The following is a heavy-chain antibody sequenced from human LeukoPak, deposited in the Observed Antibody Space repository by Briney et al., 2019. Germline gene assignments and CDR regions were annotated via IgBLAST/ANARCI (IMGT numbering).Heavy chain of an antibody. CDR3: ARGSFRFGVVT. CDR1: GFTFSSYS. V-gene: IGHV4-34*01. Sequence: GSLRLSCAASGFTFSSYSMNWVRQAPGKGLEWIGEINHSGSTNYNPSLKSRVTISVDTSKNQFSLKLSSVTAADTAVYYCARGSFRFGVVTWGKGTLVTVSS. CDR2: INHSGST. D-gene: IGHD3-3*01. J-gene: IGHJ4*02.